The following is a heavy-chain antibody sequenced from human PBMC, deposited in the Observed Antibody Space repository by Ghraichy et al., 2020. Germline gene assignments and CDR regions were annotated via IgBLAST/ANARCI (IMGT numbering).Heavy chain of an antibody. V-gene: IGHV3-23*01. CDR1: GFTFSSYD. J-gene: IGHJ4*02. Sequence: GGSLRLSCGASGFTFSSYDMSWVRQAPGKGLEWVSTLSGSGGSTYYADSVRGRFTISRDNSKNTVFLQMNSLRVEDTAVYYCAKQMRGVRGGGSDHWGQGTLVTVSS. CDR3: AKQMRGVRGGGSDH. CDR2: LSGSGGST. D-gene: IGHD1-26*01.